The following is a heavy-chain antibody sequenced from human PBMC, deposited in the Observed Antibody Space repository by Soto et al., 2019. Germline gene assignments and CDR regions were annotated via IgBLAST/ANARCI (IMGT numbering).Heavy chain of an antibody. D-gene: IGHD6-6*01. CDR2: NYYSGIT. CDR1: GGSISSGGYY. Sequence: QVQLQESGPGLVKPSQTLSLTCTVSGGSISSGGYYWTWIRQHPGKGLEWIGYNYYSGITYYNPSLRRRVTISLDTSNNPFSLKLSSVTAADTAVYYWARGSSIAGLYYGMDVWGQGTTVTVSS. J-gene: IGHJ6*02. CDR3: ARGSSIAGLYYGMDV. V-gene: IGHV4-31*03.